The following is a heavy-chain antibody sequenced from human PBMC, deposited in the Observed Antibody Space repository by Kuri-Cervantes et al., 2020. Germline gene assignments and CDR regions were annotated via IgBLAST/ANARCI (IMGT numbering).Heavy chain of an antibody. Sequence: GESLKISCAASGLTFSSYGMHWVRQAPGKGLEWVAVISYDGSNKDYADSVKGRFTISRDNSKNTLYLQMNSLRAEDTAVYYCAKEDCTNGVCYIGYFDYWGQGTLVTVSS. CDR1: GLTFSSYG. CDR2: ISYDGSNK. CDR3: AKEDCTNGVCYIGYFDY. V-gene: IGHV3-30*18. D-gene: IGHD2-8*01. J-gene: IGHJ4*02.